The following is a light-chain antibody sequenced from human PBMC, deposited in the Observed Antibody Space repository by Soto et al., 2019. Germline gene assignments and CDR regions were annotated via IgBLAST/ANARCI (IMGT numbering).Light chain of an antibody. CDR3: CSYRDTTTVV. J-gene: IGLJ2*01. CDR1: SSDVGGYNY. V-gene: IGLV2-14*01. Sequence: QSALTQPASVSGSPGQSITISCTGTSSDVGGYNYVSWYQQHPGKAPKLMIYEVSNRPSGVSNRFSGSKSGNTASLAISGLQAEDEADYHCCSYRDTTTVVFGGGTKLTVL. CDR2: EVS.